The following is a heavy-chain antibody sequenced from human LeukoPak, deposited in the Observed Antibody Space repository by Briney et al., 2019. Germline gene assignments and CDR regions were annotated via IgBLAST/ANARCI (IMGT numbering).Heavy chain of an antibody. CDR1: GLTFSTSD. V-gene: IGHV3-23*01. Sequence: PGGSLRLSCAASGLTFSTSDMSWVRQAPGKGLEWVTALSGSGGSTYYADSVKGRFTISRDISKNTLYLQMNSLRVEDTALYYCAKTHLRTGGYFDYWGRGTLVTVSS. D-gene: IGHD4-17*01. CDR2: LSGSGGST. CDR3: AKTHLRTGGYFDY. J-gene: IGHJ4*02.